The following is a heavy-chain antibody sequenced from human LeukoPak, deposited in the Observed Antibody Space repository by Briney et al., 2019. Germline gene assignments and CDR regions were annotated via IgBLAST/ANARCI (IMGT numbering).Heavy chain of an antibody. V-gene: IGHV4-61*01. CDR1: GGSISGGSYY. Sequence: SETLSLTCTVSGGSISGGSYYWSWIRQPPGKGLEWTGYIYYSGSTKYNLSLKSRVTISVDTSKNQLSLKLSSVTAADTAVYYCARGEYGLFDYWGQGTLVTVSS. CDR2: IYYSGST. CDR3: ARGEYGLFDY. J-gene: IGHJ4*02. D-gene: IGHD2/OR15-2a*01.